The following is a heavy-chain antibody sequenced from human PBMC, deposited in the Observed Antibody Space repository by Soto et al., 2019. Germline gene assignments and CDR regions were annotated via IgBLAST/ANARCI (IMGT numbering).Heavy chain of an antibody. CDR3: APRIAGAPHRNNNWFDP. J-gene: IGHJ5*02. Sequence: SCPTLMNPTQTLTLACTFSGFSLTTSGVGVGWIRQPPGKALEWLALIYWDDEKHYSPSLKIRLTITKDTFNNQVVLTMTNIDLLDTATYYCAPRIAGAPHRNNNWFDPWGQGT. CDR1: GFSLTTSGVG. V-gene: IGHV2-5*02. CDR2: IYWDDEK. D-gene: IGHD1-26*01.